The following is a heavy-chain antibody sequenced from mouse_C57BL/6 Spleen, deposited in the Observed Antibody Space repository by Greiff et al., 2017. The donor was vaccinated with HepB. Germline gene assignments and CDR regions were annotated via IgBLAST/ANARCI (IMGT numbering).Heavy chain of an antibody. CDR2: IYPGDGDT. V-gene: IGHV1-82*01. J-gene: IGHJ2*01. CDR3: ASGGTTVPFDY. D-gene: IGHD1-1*01. Sequence: VQLQQSGPELVKPGASVKISCKASGYAFSSSWMNWVKQRPGKGLEWIGRIYPGDGDTNYNGKFKGKATLTADKSSSTAYMQLSSLTSEDSAVYFCASGGTTVPFDYWGQSTTLTVSS. CDR1: GYAFSSSW.